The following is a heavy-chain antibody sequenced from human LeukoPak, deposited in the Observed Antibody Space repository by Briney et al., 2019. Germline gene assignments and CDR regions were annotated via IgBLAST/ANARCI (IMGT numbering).Heavy chain of an antibody. CDR3: ARVTMVRGVMAWFDP. V-gene: IGHV1-2*06. CDR1: GYTFTGYY. J-gene: IGHJ5*02. D-gene: IGHD3-10*01. Sequence: ASVKVSCKASGYTFTGYYMHWVRQAPGQGLEWMGRINPNSGGTNYAQKFQGRVTMTRDTSISTAYMELSRLRSDDTAVYYCARVTMVRGVMAWFDPWGQGTLVTVSS. CDR2: INPNSGGT.